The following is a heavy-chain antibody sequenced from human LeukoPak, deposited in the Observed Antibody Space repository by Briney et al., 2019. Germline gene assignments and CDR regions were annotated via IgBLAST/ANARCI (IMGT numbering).Heavy chain of an antibody. V-gene: IGHV1-46*01. D-gene: IGHD1-26*01. CDR1: GYTFSTYY. CDR3: SRDLGGSYNDY. Sequence: ASVKVSCKASGYTFSTYYMHWVRQAPGQGLEWVGVINPSGGTTTYAQKFQGRVTMTRDTSTSTVYMELSSLRIEDTAVYYCSRDLGGSYNDYWGQGTMATVSS. J-gene: IGHJ4*02. CDR2: INPSGGTT.